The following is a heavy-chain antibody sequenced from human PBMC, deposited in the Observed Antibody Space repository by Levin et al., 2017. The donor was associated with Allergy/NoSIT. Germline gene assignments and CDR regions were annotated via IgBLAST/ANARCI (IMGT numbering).Heavy chain of an antibody. CDR1: GYSFTSYW. D-gene: IGHD6-19*01. J-gene: IGHJ4*02. Sequence: ASVKVSCTGSGYSFTSYWISWVRQMPGKGLEWMGGIDPSDSYSNYSPSFQGHVTISADTSISTAYLQWNSLRASDTAIYYCARPAGSSGGFYGDDYWGQGTLVTVSS. CDR3: ARPAGSSGGFYGDDY. V-gene: IGHV5-10-1*01. CDR2: IDPSDSYS.